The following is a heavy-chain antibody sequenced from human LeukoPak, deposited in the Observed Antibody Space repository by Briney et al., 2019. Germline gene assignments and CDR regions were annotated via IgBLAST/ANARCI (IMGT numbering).Heavy chain of an antibody. CDR3: ARATSEYYYDSSGYYHYWYFDL. V-gene: IGHV4-59*01. D-gene: IGHD3-22*01. J-gene: IGHJ2*01. Sequence: SETLSLTCTVSGGSISSYYWSWIRQPPGKGLERIGYIYYSGSTNYNPSLKSRVTISVDTSKNQFSLKLSSVTAADTAVYYCARATSEYYYDSSGYYHYWYFDLWGRGTLVTVSS. CDR1: GGSISSYY. CDR2: IYYSGST.